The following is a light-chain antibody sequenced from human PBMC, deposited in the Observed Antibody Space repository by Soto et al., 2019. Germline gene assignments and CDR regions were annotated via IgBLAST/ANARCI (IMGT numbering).Light chain of an antibody. J-gene: IGKJ4*01. CDR1: QAVPNN. CDR2: EES. Sequence: DIHLTQSPSFLSASVGDRVTITCRPSQAVPNNMAWYQQKPGKPPKLLIYEESTLHSGVPSRFSGRKSGTQFTLTIHSLQPEDFATYYCQQVTTYPRTFGGVTKVAIK. V-gene: IGKV1-9*01. CDR3: QQVTTYPRT.